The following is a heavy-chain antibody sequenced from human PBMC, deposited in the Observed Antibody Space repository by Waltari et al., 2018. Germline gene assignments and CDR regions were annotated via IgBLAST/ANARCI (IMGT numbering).Heavy chain of an antibody. CDR1: GFTFSSHA. CDR2: FIGDGGRT. V-gene: IGHV3-23*01. Sequence: EVQLLESGGGLVQPGGSLRLSCAASGFTFSSHAMSWVRQSSGKGLEWVVAFIGDGGRTDYADSVKGRFTISRDKSKNMLYLPMNSLRDEDTAAYYCARSLGGTHYVAVFDYAMDVWGQGTTVTVSS. CDR3: ARSLGGTHYVAVFDYAMDV. J-gene: IGHJ6*02. D-gene: IGHD1-26*01.